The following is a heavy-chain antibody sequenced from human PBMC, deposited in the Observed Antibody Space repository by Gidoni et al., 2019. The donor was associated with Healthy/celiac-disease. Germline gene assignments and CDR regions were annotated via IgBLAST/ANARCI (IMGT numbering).Heavy chain of an antibody. CDR1: GFTFSSYG. CDR2: IWYDGSNK. D-gene: IGHD3-22*01. CDR3: ARSSGYFPHGMDV. Sequence: QVQLVASGGGVVQPGRSLRLSCSASGFTFSSYGMHCVRQAPGKGLEWVAVIWYDGSNKYYADSVKGRFTISRDNSKNTLYLQMNSLRAEDTAVYYCARSSGYFPHGMDVWGQGTTVTVSS. V-gene: IGHV3-33*01. J-gene: IGHJ6*02.